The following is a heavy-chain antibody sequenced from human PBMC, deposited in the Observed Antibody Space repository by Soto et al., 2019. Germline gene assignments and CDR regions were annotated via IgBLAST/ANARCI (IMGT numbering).Heavy chain of an antibody. CDR1: GFTFSSYC. D-gene: IGHD2-15*01. J-gene: IGHJ4*02. V-gene: IGHV3-30*18. Sequence: QVQLVESGGGVVQPGRSLRLSCAASGFTFSSYCMHWVRQAPGKGLEWVAVISSDGSNKYYADSVKGRFTIYRDNSKNTLYLQMNSLRAEDTAVYYCAKETYSGPLDYWGQGTLVTVSS. CDR3: AKETYSGPLDY. CDR2: ISSDGSNK.